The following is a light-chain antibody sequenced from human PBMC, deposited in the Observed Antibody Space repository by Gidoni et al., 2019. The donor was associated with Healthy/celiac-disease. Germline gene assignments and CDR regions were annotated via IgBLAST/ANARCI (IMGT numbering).Light chain of an antibody. CDR3: AAWDDSLSGRV. CDR2: RNN. J-gene: IGLJ1*01. CDR1: SSNIGSNY. Sequence: QSVLPQPPSASGTPRQRVTISCSGSSSNIGSNYVYWYQQLPGTAPKLLIYRNNQRPSGVPDRFSGSKSGTSASLAISGLRSEDEADYYCAAWDDSLSGRVFGTGTKVTVL. V-gene: IGLV1-47*01.